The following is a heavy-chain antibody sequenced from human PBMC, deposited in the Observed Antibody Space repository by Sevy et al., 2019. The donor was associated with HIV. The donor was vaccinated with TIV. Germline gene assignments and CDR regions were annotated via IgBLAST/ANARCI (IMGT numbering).Heavy chain of an antibody. Sequence: GGSLRLSCAASGFIFSNYGMHWVRQAPGKEPEWVAVISSDGSNKYYADSVECRFTISRDNSKNTLYLQMNSLIPDDTAVYSCAKVDGYAGPPGPDPIDYWGQGTLVTVSS. CDR3: AKVDGYAGPPGPDPIDY. V-gene: IGHV3-30*18. CDR2: ISSDGSNK. CDR1: GFIFSNYG. D-gene: IGHD5-12*01. J-gene: IGHJ4*02.